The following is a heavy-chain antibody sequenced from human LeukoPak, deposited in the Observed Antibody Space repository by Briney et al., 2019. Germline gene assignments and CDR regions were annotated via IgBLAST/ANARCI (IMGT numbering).Heavy chain of an antibody. CDR2: IIPIFGTA. V-gene: IGHV1-69*13. Sequence: SVKVSCKASGGTFSSYAISWVRQAPGQGLEWMGGIIPIFGTANYAQKFQDRVTITADESTSTAYMELSSLRSEDTAVYYCARESNGGNPSWFDPWGQGTLVTVSS. D-gene: IGHD4-23*01. J-gene: IGHJ5*02. CDR3: ARESNGGNPSWFDP. CDR1: GGTFSSYA.